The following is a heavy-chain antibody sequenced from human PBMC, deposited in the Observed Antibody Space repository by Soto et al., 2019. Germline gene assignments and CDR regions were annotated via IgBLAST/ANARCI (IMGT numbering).Heavy chain of an antibody. V-gene: IGHV1-2*04. Sequence: ASVKVSCKASGYTFTGYYMHWVRQAPGHGLEWMGWINPNSGGTNYAQKFQGWVTMTRDTSISTAYMELSRLRSDDTAVYYCARGGYSSGWYDYYYGMDVWGQGTTVTVSS. J-gene: IGHJ6*02. CDR1: GYTFTGYY. CDR2: INPNSGGT. CDR3: ARGGYSSGWYDYYYGMDV. D-gene: IGHD6-19*01.